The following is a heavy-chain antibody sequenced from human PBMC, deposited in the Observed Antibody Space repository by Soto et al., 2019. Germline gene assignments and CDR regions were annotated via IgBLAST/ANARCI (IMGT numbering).Heavy chain of an antibody. D-gene: IGHD5-18*01. CDR2: IYYSGST. CDR3: ARAVISAMVPARFQH. Sequence: QVQLQESGPGLVKPSQTLSLTCTVSGGSISSGGYYWSWIRQHPGKGLAWIGYIYYSGSTYYNPSLKSRVTISVDTSKNQCSLKLSSGTAADTAVYYCARAVISAMVPARFQHWGQGTLVTVSS. V-gene: IGHV4-31*03. J-gene: IGHJ1*01. CDR1: GGSISSGGYY.